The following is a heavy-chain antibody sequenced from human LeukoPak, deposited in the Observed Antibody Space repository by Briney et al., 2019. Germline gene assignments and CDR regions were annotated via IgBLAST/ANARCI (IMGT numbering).Heavy chain of an antibody. CDR3: ARGRWGGGPADNPYYYYYYMDV. CDR2: ISSSSSTI. CDR1: GFTFSSYS. Sequence: GGSLRLSCAASGFTFSSYSMNWVRQAPGKGLEWVSYISSSSSTIYYADSVKGRFTISRDNAKNSLYLQMNSLRAEDTAVYYCARGRWGGGPADNPYYYYYYMDVWGKGTTVTVSS. D-gene: IGHD3-16*01. J-gene: IGHJ6*03. V-gene: IGHV3-48*01.